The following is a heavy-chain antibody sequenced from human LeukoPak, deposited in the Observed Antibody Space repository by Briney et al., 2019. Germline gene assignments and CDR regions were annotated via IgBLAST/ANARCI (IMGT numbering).Heavy chain of an antibody. Sequence: KTSETLSLTCTVSGYSISSGYYWGWIRQPPGKGLEWIGSIYHSGSTYYNPSLKSRVTISVDTSKNQFSLKLGSVTAADTAVYYCARDSYDFWSGYYTFDPWGQGTLVTVSS. V-gene: IGHV4-38-2*02. CDR2: IYHSGST. CDR3: ARDSYDFWSGYYTFDP. J-gene: IGHJ5*02. D-gene: IGHD3-3*01. CDR1: GYSISSGYY.